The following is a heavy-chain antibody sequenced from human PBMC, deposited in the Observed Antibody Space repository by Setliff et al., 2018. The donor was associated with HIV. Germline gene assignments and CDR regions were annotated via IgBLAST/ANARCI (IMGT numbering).Heavy chain of an antibody. CDR1: GDSISSVSYS. J-gene: IGHJ5*02. CDR3: ARHDCGGDCSINWFDP. D-gene: IGHD2-21*02. Sequence: PSETLSLTCTVSGDSISSVSYSWGWIRQPPGKGLEWIGYMYSGGNTYYNPSLKSRVTISLDTSNNHFSLKLSSVTAADTAVYYCARHDCGGDCSINWFDPWGQGTLVTVSS. CDR2: MYSGGNT. V-gene: IGHV4-39*01.